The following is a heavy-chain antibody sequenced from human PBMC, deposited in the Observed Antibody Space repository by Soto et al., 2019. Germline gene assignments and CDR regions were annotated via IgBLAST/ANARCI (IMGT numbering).Heavy chain of an antibody. V-gene: IGHV1-69*06. Sequence: QVQLVQSGAEVKTPGSSVGVSCKASGGTFSNYAFSWVRQAPGQGLEYMGGIIPIFNTPSYAQNSQGTVTITADISTDTAYLELNNMRSNDTAVYYCATRLSAGDLWGQGNLLIVSS. CDR2: IIPIFNTP. J-gene: IGHJ4*02. CDR3: ATRLSAGDL. D-gene: IGHD7-27*01. CDR1: GGTFSNYA.